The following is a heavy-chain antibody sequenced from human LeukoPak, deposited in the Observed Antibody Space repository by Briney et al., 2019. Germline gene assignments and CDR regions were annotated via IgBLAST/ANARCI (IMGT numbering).Heavy chain of an antibody. J-gene: IGHJ5*02. V-gene: IGHV4-39*01. CDR3: ARQRRSAMVRGVQPHTTRNWFDP. CDR1: GGSISSSSYY. Sequence: SETLSLTCTVSGGSISSSSYYWGWIRQPPGKGLEWIGSIYYSGSTYYNPSLKSRVTISVDTSKNQFSLKLSSVTAADTAVYYCARQRRSAMVRGVQPHTTRNWFDPWGQGTLVTVSS. CDR2: IYYSGST. D-gene: IGHD3-10*01.